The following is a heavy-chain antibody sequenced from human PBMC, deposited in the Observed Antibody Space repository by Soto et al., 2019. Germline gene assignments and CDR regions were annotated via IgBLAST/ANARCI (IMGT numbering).Heavy chain of an antibody. V-gene: IGHV4-39*01. CDR3: SRRAPEGFDP. Sequence: SETLSLTCAVSGGSIGTSAYYWGFIRQAPGKGLEWIGSINHSGNTYLSPSLKDRVTMSVDTSKNSFSLKLRSATAAATGLYYCSRRAPEGFDPWGQGTLVTVSS. J-gene: IGHJ5*02. CDR1: GGSIGTSAYY. CDR2: INHSGNT.